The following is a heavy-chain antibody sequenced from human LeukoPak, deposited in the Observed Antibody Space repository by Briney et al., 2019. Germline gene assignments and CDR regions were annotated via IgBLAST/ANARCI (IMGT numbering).Heavy chain of an antibody. D-gene: IGHD6-13*01. CDR2: IYYSGST. CDR1: GGSISSSSYY. V-gene: IGHV4-39*01. CDR3: ARLPGIAAAGTEWFDP. Sequence: PSETLSLTCTVSGGSISSSSYYWGWIRQPPGKGLEWVGSIYYSGSTYYNPSLKSRVTISVDTSKNQFSLKLSSVTAADTAVYYCARLPGIAAAGTEWFDPWGQGTLVTVSS. J-gene: IGHJ5*02.